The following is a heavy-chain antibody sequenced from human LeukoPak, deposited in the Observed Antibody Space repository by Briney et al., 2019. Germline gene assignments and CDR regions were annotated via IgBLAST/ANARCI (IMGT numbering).Heavy chain of an antibody. CDR2: IYHSGST. CDR1: GYSISSGYY. D-gene: IGHD2-21*02. V-gene: IGHV4-38-2*02. J-gene: IGHJ3*02. Sequence: SETLSLTCTVSGYSISSGYYWGWIRQPPGKGLEWIGSIYHSGSTYYNPSLKSRVTISVDTSKNQFSLKLSSVTAADTAVYYCNRAYCGGDCYSPNAFDIWGQGTMVTVSS. CDR3: NRAYCGGDCYSPNAFDI.